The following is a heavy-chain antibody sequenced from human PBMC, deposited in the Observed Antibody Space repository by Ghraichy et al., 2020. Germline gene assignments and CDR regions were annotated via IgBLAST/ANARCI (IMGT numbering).Heavy chain of an antibody. J-gene: IGHJ4*02. CDR3: AREFTRSGTY. CDR1: GFTFSSYS. Sequence: GGSLRLSCAASGFTFSSYSMNWVRQAPGKGLEWFSYISSSSSTIYSADSVKGRFTISRDNAKNSLYLQMNSLRAEDTAVYYCAREFTRSGTYWGQGTLVTVSS. D-gene: IGHD1-26*01. CDR2: ISSSSSTI. V-gene: IGHV3-48*01.